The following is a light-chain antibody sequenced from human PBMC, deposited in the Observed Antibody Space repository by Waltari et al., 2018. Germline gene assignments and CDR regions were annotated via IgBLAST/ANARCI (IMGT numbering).Light chain of an antibody. CDR2: SKD. J-gene: IGLJ2*01. V-gene: IGLV1-44*01. CDR1: NSNIGSNT. CDR3: ATWDDRLTGVV. Sequence: QSVLTQPPSASGTPGQRVTIPCSGTNSNIGSNTVNWYQQVPGTAPKLLIYSKDQRPSGVPDRFSGSKSGTSASLAISGLQSEDEAAYYCATWDDRLTGVVFGGGTKVTVL.